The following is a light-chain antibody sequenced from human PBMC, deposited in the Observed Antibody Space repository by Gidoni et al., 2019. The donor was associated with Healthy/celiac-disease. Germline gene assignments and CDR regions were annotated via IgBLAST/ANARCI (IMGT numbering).Light chain of an antibody. Sequence: EIVLTQSPVTLSLSPGERATLSCSAIQSVSSSYLAWYQQKPGQAPRLLIYGASSRATGIPDRFSGSGSGTDFTLTISRLEPEDFAVYYCQQYGSSPPYTFGQGTKLEIK. CDR1: QSVSSSY. J-gene: IGKJ2*01. V-gene: IGKV3-20*01. CDR2: GAS. CDR3: QQYGSSPPYT.